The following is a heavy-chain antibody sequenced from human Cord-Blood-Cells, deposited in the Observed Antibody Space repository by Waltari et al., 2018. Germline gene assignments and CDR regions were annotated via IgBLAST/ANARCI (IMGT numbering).Heavy chain of an antibody. J-gene: IGHJ3*02. D-gene: IGHD3-3*01. V-gene: IGHV4-38-2*01. Sequence: QVQLQKSGPGLVKPSETLSLTCAVSGYSISSGYYWGWIRQPPGKGLEWIGSIYHSGSTYYNPSLKSRVTISVDTSKNQFSLKLSSVTAADTAVYYCARVVYYDFWSGYYDAFDIWGQGTMVTVSS. CDR3: ARVVYYDFWSGYYDAFDI. CDR1: GYSISSGYY. CDR2: IYHSGST.